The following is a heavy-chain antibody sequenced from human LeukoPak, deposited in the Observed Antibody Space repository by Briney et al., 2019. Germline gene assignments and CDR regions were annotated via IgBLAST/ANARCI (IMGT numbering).Heavy chain of an antibody. CDR3: AKDRRYFDYPTLDY. D-gene: IGHD3-9*01. V-gene: IGHV4-38-2*02. CDR2: IYHSGST. J-gene: IGHJ4*02. Sequence: SETLSLTCTVSGYSISSAYYWGFIRQPPGKGLEWIGSIYHSGSTYYNASLKSRVTISLDTSKNQFSLKLSSVTAADTAVYYCAKDRRYFDYPTLDYWGQGTLVTVSS. CDR1: GYSISSAYY.